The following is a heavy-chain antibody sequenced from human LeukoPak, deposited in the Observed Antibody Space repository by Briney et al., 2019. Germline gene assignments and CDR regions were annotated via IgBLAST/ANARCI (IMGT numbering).Heavy chain of an antibody. V-gene: IGHV3-23*01. CDR3: AKGPDIVVVGAATLFDY. CDR2: ISGSGGST. CDR1: GFTFSSYA. J-gene: IGHJ4*02. D-gene: IGHD2-15*01. Sequence: GGSLRLSCAASGFTFSSYAMSWVRQAPGKGLEWVSAISGSGGSTYYADSVKGRFTISRDNSKNTLYLQMNSLRAEDTAVYYCAKGPDIVVVGAATLFDYWGQGTLVTVSS.